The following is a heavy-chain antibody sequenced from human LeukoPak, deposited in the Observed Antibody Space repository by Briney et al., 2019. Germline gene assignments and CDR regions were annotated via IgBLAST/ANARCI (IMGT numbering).Heavy chain of an antibody. Sequence: PGGSLRLSCAASGFTFSSYAMHWVRQAPGKGLEYVSAISSNGGSTYYANSVKGRFTISRDNSKKTLYLQMNSLRTEDTAVYYCARSAAAGRIVATFGYWGQGTLVTVSS. D-gene: IGHD5-12*01. J-gene: IGHJ4*02. CDR2: ISSNGGST. V-gene: IGHV3-64*01. CDR1: GFTFSSYA. CDR3: ARSAAAGRIVATFGY.